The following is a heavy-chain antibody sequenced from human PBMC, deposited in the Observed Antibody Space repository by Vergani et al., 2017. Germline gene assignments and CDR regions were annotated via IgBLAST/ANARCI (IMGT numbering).Heavy chain of an antibody. V-gene: IGHV3-21*01. Sequence: VQLVESGGGVVQPGGSLRLSCGASGFTFSSYSMNWVRQAPGKGLEWVASISGSSSYVFYIDSVEGRFTITRDNAKKSVYLQMNSLRAEDTAMYFCARGLWDCTHIRCSPPSYWGQGTQVTVSS. CDR3: ARGLWDCTHIRCSPPSY. CDR1: GFTFSSYS. CDR2: ISGSSSYV. J-gene: IGHJ4*02. D-gene: IGHD2-8*01.